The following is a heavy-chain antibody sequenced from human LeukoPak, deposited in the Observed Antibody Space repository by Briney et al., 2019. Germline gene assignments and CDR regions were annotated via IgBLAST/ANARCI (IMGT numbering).Heavy chain of an antibody. V-gene: IGHV4-34*01. CDR3: ARRAAIVVVPAARNWFDP. CDR2: INHSGST. D-gene: IGHD2-2*01. J-gene: IGHJ5*02. Sequence: PSETLSLTCAVYGGSFSGYYWSWIRQPPGKGLEWIGEINHSGSTNYNPSLKSRVTISVDTSKNQFSLKPSSVTAADTAVYYCARRAAIVVVPAARNWFDPWGQGTLVTVSS. CDR1: GGSFSGYY.